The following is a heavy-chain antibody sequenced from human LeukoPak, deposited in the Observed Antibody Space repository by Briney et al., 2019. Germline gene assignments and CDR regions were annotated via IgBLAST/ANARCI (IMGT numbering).Heavy chain of an antibody. V-gene: IGHV3-66*01. CDR2: IYSGGST. Sequence: GGSLRLSCAASGFTVSSNYMSWVRQAPGKGLEWVSVIYSGGSTYYADSVKGRFTISRDNSKNTLYLQMNSLRAEDTAVYYCARGNSGYDWARFDYWGQGTLVTVSS. CDR3: ARGNSGYDWARFDY. J-gene: IGHJ4*02. CDR1: GFTVSSNY. D-gene: IGHD5-12*01.